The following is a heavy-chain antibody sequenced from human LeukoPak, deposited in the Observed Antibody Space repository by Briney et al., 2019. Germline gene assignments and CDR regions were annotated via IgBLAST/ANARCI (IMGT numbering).Heavy chain of an antibody. J-gene: IGHJ4*02. Sequence: SETLSLTCPVPGGSISTYYWSWIRQPPGKGLEWIGYIYTSGSTDYNPSLKSRVTTSLDTSNNQFSLNLNSVTAADTAVYYCARSRGRKVTPFDYWGQGILVTVSS. CDR1: GGSISTYY. V-gene: IGHV4-4*09. CDR2: IYTSGST. CDR3: ARSRGRKVTPFDY. D-gene: IGHD3-10*01.